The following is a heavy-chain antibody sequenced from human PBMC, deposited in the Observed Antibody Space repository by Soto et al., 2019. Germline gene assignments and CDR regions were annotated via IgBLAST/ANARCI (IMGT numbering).Heavy chain of an antibody. CDR2: IYYSGST. D-gene: IGHD3-10*01. J-gene: IGHJ6*02. CDR1: GGSVSSSFYY. Sequence: SEALSLTCTVSGGSVSSSFYYWGWIRQPPGKRLEWIGSIYYSGSTYYNPSLKSRVTISVDTSKNQFSLKLTSVTAADTAVYYCARQSGSGSYYIYYYYGMDVWGQGTTVTVSS. V-gene: IGHV4-39*01. CDR3: ARQSGSGSYYIYYYYGMDV.